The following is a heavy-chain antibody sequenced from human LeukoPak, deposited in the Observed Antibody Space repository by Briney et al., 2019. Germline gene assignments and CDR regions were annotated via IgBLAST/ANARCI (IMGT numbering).Heavy chain of an antibody. D-gene: IGHD1-7*01. V-gene: IGHV4-34*01. CDR2: INHSGST. CDR1: GGSFSGYY. Sequence: PSETLSLTCAVYGGSFSGYYWSWIRQPPGKGLEWIGEINHSGSTNYNPSLKSRVTISVDTSKNQFSLKLSSVTAADTAVYYCAETTSSYYYGMDVWGQGTTVTVSS. CDR3: AETTSSYYYGMDV. J-gene: IGHJ6*02.